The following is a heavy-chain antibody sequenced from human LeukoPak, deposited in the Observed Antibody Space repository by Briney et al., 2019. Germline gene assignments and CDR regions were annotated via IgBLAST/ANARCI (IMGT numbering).Heavy chain of an antibody. Sequence: ASVKVSCKASGYTFTGYYMHWVRQAPGQGLEWMGWINPNSGGTNYAQKFQGRVTMTRDTSISTAYMELSRLRSDDTAVYYCATAPLVSCGGDCYFDYWGQGTLVTVSS. D-gene: IGHD2-21*01. J-gene: IGHJ4*02. CDR1: GYTFTGYY. CDR2: INPNSGGT. V-gene: IGHV1-2*02. CDR3: ATAPLVSCGGDCYFDY.